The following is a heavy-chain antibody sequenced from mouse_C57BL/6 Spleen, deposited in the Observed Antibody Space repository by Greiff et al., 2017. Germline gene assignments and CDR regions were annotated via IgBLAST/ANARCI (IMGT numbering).Heavy chain of an antibody. CDR1: GYTFTSYW. J-gene: IGHJ1*03. CDR2: INPSNGGT. D-gene: IGHD2-5*01. Sequence: QVQLQQPGTELVKPGASVKLSCKASGYTFTSYWMHWVKQRPGQGLEWIGNINPSNGGTNYNEKFKSKATLPVDKSSSTAYMQLSSLTSEDSAVYYCAREANSNYEYFDVWGTGTTVTVSS. CDR3: AREANSNYEYFDV. V-gene: IGHV1-53*01.